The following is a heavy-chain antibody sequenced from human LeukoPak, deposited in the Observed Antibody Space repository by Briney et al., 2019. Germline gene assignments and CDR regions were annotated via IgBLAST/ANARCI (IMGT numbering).Heavy chain of an antibody. CDR2: ISSSGSTI. D-gene: IGHD6-13*01. CDR1: GFSFSNYR. J-gene: IGHJ4*02. Sequence: GGSLRLSCAASGFSFSNYRMNWVRQAPGKGLVWVSYISSSGSTIYYADSVKGRFTISRGNAKNSLYLQMNSLRAEDTAVYYCARGQDSSSWSPLDYWGQGTLVTVSS. CDR3: ARGQDSSSWSPLDY. V-gene: IGHV3-48*01.